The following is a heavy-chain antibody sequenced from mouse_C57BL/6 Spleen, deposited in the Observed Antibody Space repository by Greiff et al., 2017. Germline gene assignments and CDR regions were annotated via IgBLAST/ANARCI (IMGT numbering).Heavy chain of an antibody. CDR3: ARDPELGGGWFAY. CDR2: ISDGGSYT. Sequence: EVHLVESGGGLVKPGGSLKLSCAASGFTFSSYAMSWVRQTPETRLEWVATISDGGSYTYYPDNVKGRFTISRDNAKNNLYLQMSQLKSEDTAIYYGARDPELGGGWFAYWGQGTLVTVSA. D-gene: IGHD4-1*01. CDR1: GFTFSSYA. V-gene: IGHV5-4*01. J-gene: IGHJ3*01.